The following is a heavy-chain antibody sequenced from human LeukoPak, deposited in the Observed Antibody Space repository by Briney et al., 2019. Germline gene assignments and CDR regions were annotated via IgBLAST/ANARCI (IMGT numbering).Heavy chain of an antibody. CDR1: GGSTSSYY. V-gene: IGHV4-4*07. CDR3: ARAPQYDSSGYYDPYYFDY. CDR2: IYTSGST. Sequence: SETLSLTCTVSGGSTSSYYWSWIRQPAGKGLEWIGRIYTSGSTNYNPSLKSRVTMSVDTSKNQFSLKLSSVTAADTAVYYCARAPQYDSSGYYDPYYFDYWGQGTLVTVSS. D-gene: IGHD3-22*01. J-gene: IGHJ4*02.